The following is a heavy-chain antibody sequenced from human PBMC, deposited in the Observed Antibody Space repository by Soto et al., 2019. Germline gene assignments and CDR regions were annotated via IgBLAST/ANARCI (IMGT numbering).Heavy chain of an antibody. CDR1: GYTFTSYG. J-gene: IGHJ6*02. Sequence: ASVKVSCKASGYTFTSYGTSRVRQAPGQELEWMGWISAYNGNTNYAQKLQGRVTMTTDTSTSTAYMELRSLRSDDTAVYYCARDKTSTRHYYYYYGMDVWGQGTTVNVSS. CDR2: ISAYNGNT. CDR3: ARDKTSTRHYYYYYGMDV. V-gene: IGHV1-18*01.